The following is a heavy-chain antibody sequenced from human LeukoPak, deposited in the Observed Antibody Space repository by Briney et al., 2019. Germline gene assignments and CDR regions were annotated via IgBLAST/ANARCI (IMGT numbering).Heavy chain of an antibody. CDR2: IWYGGSNK. Sequence: GRSLGLSCAASGFTFSSYGMHWVRQAPGKGLEWVAVIWYGGSNKYYVDSVKGRFTISRDNSKNTLYLQMNSLRAEDTAVYYCAKEEPPVEMATVPGKGFDYWGQGTLVTVSS. D-gene: IGHD5-24*01. V-gene: IGHV3-33*06. CDR1: GFTFSSYG. CDR3: AKEEPPVEMATVPGKGFDY. J-gene: IGHJ4*02.